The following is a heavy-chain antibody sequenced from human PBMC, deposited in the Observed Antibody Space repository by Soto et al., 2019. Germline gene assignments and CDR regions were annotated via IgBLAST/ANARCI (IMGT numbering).Heavy chain of an antibody. D-gene: IGHD2-2*01. Sequence: GGSLRLSCAASGFTFSSYAMSWVRQAPGKGLEWVSAISGSGGSTYYADSVKGRFTISRDNSKNTLYLQMNSLRAEDTAVYYCAKDRGCSSTSCYYYYMDVWGKGTTVTVSS. CDR1: GFTFSSYA. V-gene: IGHV3-23*01. CDR3: AKDRGCSSTSCYYYYMDV. J-gene: IGHJ6*03. CDR2: ISGSGGST.